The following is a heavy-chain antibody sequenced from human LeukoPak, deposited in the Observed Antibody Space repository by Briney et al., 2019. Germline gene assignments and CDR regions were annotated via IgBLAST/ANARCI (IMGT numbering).Heavy chain of an antibody. CDR2: ISSSGTI. J-gene: IGHJ4*02. CDR1: GFTFSDYF. CDR3: ARPAYCGGNCYYFPDY. D-gene: IGHD2-21*02. V-gene: IGHV3-11*04. Sequence: GGSLRLSCAASGFTFSDYFMSWIRQAPGKGLEWVSHISSSGTIYYADSVKGRATISRDNAKNSLYLQMNSLRAEDTAVYYCARPAYCGGNCYYFPDYWGQGTLVTVSS.